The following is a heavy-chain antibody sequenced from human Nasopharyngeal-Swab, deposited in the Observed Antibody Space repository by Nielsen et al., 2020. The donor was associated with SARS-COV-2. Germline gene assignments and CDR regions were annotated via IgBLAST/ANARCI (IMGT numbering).Heavy chain of an antibody. V-gene: IGHV3-33*01. D-gene: IGHD1-1*01. J-gene: IGHJ3*02. Sequence: WIRQPPGKGLEWVAVIWYDGSNKYYADSVEGRFTISRDNSKNTLYLQMNSLRAEDTAVYYCARGVRYNWNPDAFDIWGQGTMVTVSS. CDR3: ARGVRYNWNPDAFDI. CDR2: IWYDGSNK.